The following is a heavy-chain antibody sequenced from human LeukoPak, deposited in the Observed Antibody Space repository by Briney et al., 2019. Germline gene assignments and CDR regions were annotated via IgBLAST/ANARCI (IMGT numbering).Heavy chain of an antibody. J-gene: IGHJ3*02. CDR1: GFTFSSYS. V-gene: IGHV3-21*01. Sequence: PGGSLRLSCAASGFTFSSYSMNWVRQAPGKGLECVSSISSSSSYIYYADSVKGRFTISRDNAKNSLYLQMNSLRAEDTAVYYCARPTNYDFWSGASPGTFDIWGQGTMVTVSS. CDR3: ARPTNYDFWSGASPGTFDI. D-gene: IGHD3-3*01. CDR2: ISSSSSYI.